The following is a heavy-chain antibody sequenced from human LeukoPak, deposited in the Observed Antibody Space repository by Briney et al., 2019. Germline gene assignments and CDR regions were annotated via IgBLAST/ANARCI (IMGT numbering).Heavy chain of an antibody. CDR3: ASTGPLEYSSSS. D-gene: IGHD6-13*01. J-gene: IGHJ5*02. V-gene: IGHV1-69*04. CDR2: IIPILGIA. Sequence: ASVKVSCKASGGTFSSYAISWVRQAPGQGLEWMGRIIPILGIANYAQKLQGRVTITADKSTSTAYMELSSLRSEDTAVYYCASTGPLEYSSSSWGQGTLVTVSS. CDR1: GGTFSSYA.